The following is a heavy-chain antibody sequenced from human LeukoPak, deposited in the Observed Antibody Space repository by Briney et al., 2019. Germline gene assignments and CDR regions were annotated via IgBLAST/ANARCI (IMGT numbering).Heavy chain of an antibody. Sequence: GASVKVSCKASGYTFTSYGISWVRQAPGQGLEWMGRINPNSGGTNYAQKFQGRVTMARDTSISTAYMELSRLRSDDTAVYYCARESAEGFDYWGQGTLVTVSS. V-gene: IGHV1-2*06. CDR1: GYTFTSYG. CDR3: ARESAEGFDY. D-gene: IGHD4/OR15-4a*01. CDR2: INPNSGGT. J-gene: IGHJ4*02.